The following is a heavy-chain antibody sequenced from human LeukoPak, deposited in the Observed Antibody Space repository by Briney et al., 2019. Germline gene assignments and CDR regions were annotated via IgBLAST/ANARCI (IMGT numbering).Heavy chain of an antibody. V-gene: IGHV4-4*07. D-gene: IGHD1-26*01. J-gene: IGHJ4*02. CDR3: ARSGGSGTYYDGSFDY. CDR2: IYTSGST. CDR1: GGSITSYY. Sequence: NPSETLSLTCSVFGGSITSYYWSWIRQAAGKGLECIGRIYTSGSTAYNPCLKRRVTMSVDTSKNQFSLKLYSVTAADTAVYYCARSGGSGTYYDGSFDYWGQGTLVTVSS.